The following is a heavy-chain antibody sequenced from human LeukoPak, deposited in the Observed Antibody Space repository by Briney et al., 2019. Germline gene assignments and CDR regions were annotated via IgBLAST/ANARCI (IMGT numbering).Heavy chain of an antibody. Sequence: GGSLRLSCAASGFTFSSYEMNWVRQAPGKGLEWVSYISSSGSTIYYADSVKGRFTISRDNAENSLFLQMNSLRDEDTAVYYCARESYDNSGYFYNWGQGTLVTVSS. CDR1: GFTFSSYE. V-gene: IGHV3-48*03. CDR2: ISSSGSTI. D-gene: IGHD3-22*01. J-gene: IGHJ1*01. CDR3: ARESYDNSGYFYN.